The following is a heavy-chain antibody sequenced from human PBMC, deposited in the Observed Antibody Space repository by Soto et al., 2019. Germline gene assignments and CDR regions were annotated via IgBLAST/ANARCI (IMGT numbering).Heavy chain of an antibody. CDR2: VYSGGAT. V-gene: IGHV3-53*04. J-gene: IGHJ4*02. Sequence: EVRLVESGGGLVQPGGSLRLSCAAFGFTVSSNYMTWVRLAPGKGLEWVSLVYSGGATHYAASVKGRSTISTHSSQNTLVLQMNSLRTEGTATYYCVRGRFGSEVHWGQGTKVTVSS. CDR1: GFTVSSNY. D-gene: IGHD3-10*01. CDR3: VRGRFGSEVH.